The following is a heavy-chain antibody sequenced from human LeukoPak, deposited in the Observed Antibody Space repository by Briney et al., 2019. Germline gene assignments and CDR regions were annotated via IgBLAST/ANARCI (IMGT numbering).Heavy chain of an antibody. CDR1: GFTVSSNY. CDR3: ARDYRDYGSGSPYFDY. V-gene: IGHV3-53*01. D-gene: IGHD3-10*01. Sequence: PGGSLRLSCAASGFTVSSNYMSWVRQAPGKGLEWVSVIYSGGSTYYADSVKGRFTISRDNSKNTLYLQMNSLRAEDTAVYYCARDYRDYGSGSPYFDYWGQGTLVTVSS. CDR2: IYSGGST. J-gene: IGHJ4*02.